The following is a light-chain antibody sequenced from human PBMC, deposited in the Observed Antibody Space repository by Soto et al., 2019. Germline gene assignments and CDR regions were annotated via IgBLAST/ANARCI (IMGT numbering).Light chain of an antibody. CDR3: QQYGSSPLT. J-gene: IGKJ4*01. V-gene: IGKV3-20*01. Sequence: EIVLTQSPGTLSLSPGERATLSCRASQSVSSSLAWYQQKPDQAPRLLIYGASSRATGIPDRFSGSGSGTDFTLTISRLEPEDFAMYYCQQYGSSPLTFGGGTKVEIK. CDR2: GAS. CDR1: QSVSSS.